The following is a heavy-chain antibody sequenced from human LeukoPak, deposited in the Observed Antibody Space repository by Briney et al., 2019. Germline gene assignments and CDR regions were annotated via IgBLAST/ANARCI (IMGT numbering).Heavy chain of an antibody. CDR1: GASFNSDDQY. V-gene: IGHV4-31*03. CDR2: IHPSGML. Sequence: PSETLSLTCTVSGASFNSDDQYWNWIRQSPGNGLEWIGSIHPSGMLYNNPSLESRVTMSRDTSKNQFSLNLNSVTAADTAVYSCSRGLDSRKLGYWGQGILVTVSS. J-gene: IGHJ4*02. CDR3: SRGLDSRKLGY. D-gene: IGHD3-22*01.